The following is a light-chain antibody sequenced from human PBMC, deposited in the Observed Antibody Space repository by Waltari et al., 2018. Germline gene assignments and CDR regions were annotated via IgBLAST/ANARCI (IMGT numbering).Light chain of an antibody. Sequence: DIVLTQSPDSLPVSLGERAAINRTTSESVFYSPKNRNYLAWYQKRPGQPPKLLLYWSSTRESGVPERFSGSGSGTEFTLTISGLRAEDVAVYYCQQYWSTPQTFGQGTRLEI. CDR3: QQYWSTPQT. CDR2: WSS. CDR1: ESVFYSPKNRNY. V-gene: IGKV4-1*01. J-gene: IGKJ2*01.